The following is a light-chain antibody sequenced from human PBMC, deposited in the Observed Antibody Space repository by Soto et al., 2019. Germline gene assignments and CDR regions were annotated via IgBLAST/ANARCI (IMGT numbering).Light chain of an antibody. CDR3: QQYNSYPWT. Sequence: DIQVTQCPSTLSASVGDRVTITCRASQSISSWLAWYQQKPGKAPKLLIYDASSLESGVPSRFSGSGSGTEFTLTISSXQPDDFATYYCQQYNSYPWTFGQGTKVDIK. CDR2: DAS. V-gene: IGKV1-5*01. CDR1: QSISSW. J-gene: IGKJ1*01.